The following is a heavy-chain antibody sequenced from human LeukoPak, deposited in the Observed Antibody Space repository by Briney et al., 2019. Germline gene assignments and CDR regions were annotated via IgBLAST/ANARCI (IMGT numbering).Heavy chain of an antibody. Sequence: GGSLRLSCAASGFTFSDYYTSWIRQAPGKGLEWVSYISLSVSTIHYTDSVKGRFTISRDNARDSLFLQMNSLRAEDTAVYYCARERSFYGANLAVDYWGQGTLVTVSS. CDR2: ISLSVSTI. CDR3: ARERSFYGANLAVDY. D-gene: IGHD4/OR15-4a*01. V-gene: IGHV3-11*01. CDR1: GFTFSDYY. J-gene: IGHJ4*02.